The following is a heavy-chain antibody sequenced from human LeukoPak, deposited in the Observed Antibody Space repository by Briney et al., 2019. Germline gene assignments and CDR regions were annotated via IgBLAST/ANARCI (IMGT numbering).Heavy chain of an antibody. Sequence: ASVKVSCKASGYTFTGYYMHWVRQAPGQGLEWMGWIHPNSGGTNYAQKFQGRVTMTRDTSVSIAYMDLSRLTFDDTAVYYCARARYSSGWFPFDYWGQGTLVTVSS. D-gene: IGHD6-19*01. J-gene: IGHJ4*02. CDR2: IHPNSGGT. CDR3: ARARYSSGWFPFDY. V-gene: IGHV1-2*02. CDR1: GYTFTGYY.